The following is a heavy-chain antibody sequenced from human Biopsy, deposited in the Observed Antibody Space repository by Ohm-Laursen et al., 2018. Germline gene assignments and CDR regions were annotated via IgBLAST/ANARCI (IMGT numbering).Heavy chain of an antibody. Sequence: SLRLSCAASGFTVSDNHISWIRQAPGKGLQWVSLIYSDGNTYYADSVKGRFTISRDIPRNTLYLQMNSLRAEETAVYYCARGPGKLWSGYYTWGQGSLVSVSS. J-gene: IGHJ5*02. CDR1: GFTVSDNH. CDR3: ARGPGKLWSGYYT. CDR2: IYSDGNT. V-gene: IGHV3-53*01. D-gene: IGHD3-3*01.